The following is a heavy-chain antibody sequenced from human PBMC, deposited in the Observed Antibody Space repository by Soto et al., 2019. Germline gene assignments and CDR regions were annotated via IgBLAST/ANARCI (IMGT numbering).Heavy chain of an antibody. CDR2: ISYDGSNK. CDR1: GFTFSSYA. Sequence: QVQLVESGGGVVQPGRSLRLSCAASGFTFSSYAMHWVRQAPGKGLEWVAVISYDGSNKYYADSVKGRFTISRDNSKNTLYLQMNSLRAEDTAVYYCARIAAREYYYYYYGMDVWGQGTTVTVSS. CDR3: ARIAAREYYYYYYGMDV. J-gene: IGHJ6*02. V-gene: IGHV3-30-3*01. D-gene: IGHD6-6*01.